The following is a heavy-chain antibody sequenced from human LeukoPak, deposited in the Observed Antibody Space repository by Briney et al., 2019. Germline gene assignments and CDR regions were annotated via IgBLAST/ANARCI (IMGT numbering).Heavy chain of an antibody. CDR1: GFTVRSNY. J-gene: IGHJ1*01. Sequence: GGSLRLSCADSGFTVRSNYMSWVRQAPRKGLEWVSVIYSGGSTYYADSVKGRFTISRDNSKNTLYLQMNSLRAEDTAVYYCARVQVAGTPKYFQHWGQGTLVTVSS. D-gene: IGHD6-19*01. CDR3: ARVQVAGTPKYFQH. CDR2: IYSGGST. V-gene: IGHV3-53*01.